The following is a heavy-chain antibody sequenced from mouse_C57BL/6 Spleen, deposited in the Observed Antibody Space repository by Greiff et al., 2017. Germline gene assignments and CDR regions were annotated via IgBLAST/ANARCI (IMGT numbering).Heavy chain of an antibody. CDR2: ISGGGGNT. CDR1: GFTFSSYT. J-gene: IGHJ3*01. D-gene: IGHD1-1*01. V-gene: IGHV5-9*01. CDR3: ARHYGSSYGWFAY. Sequence: EVMLVESGGGLVKPGGSLKLSCAASGFTFSSYTMSWVRQTPEKRLEWVATISGGGGNTYYPDSVKGRFTISRDNAKNTLYLQMSSLRSEDTALYYCARHYGSSYGWFAYWGQGTLVTVSA.